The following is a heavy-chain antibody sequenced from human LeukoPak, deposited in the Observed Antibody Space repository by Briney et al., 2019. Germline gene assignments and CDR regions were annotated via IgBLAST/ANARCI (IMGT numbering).Heavy chain of an antibody. Sequence: GGSLRLSCTASGFTFGDYAMSWFRQAPGKGLEWVGFIRSKAYGGTTEYAASVKGRFTISRDDSKSIAYLQMNSLKTEDTAVYYCTRGLGIQLWFYFDYWGQGTLVTVSS. CDR1: GFTFGDYA. V-gene: IGHV3-49*03. CDR2: IRSKAYGGTT. D-gene: IGHD5-18*01. CDR3: TRGLGIQLWFYFDY. J-gene: IGHJ4*02.